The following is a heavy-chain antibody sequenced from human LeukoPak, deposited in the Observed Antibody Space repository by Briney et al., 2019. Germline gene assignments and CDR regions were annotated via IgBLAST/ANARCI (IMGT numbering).Heavy chain of an antibody. CDR3: ARGLRTPDY. Sequence: GRSLRLSCAASGFTFSIYAMSWVRQAPGKGLEWVSGISGRTDNTYYADSVKGRFTISRDNSKNTLYLQMNSLRADDTAVYYCARGLRTPDYWGQGTLVTVSS. D-gene: IGHD2-15*01. CDR2: ISGRTDNT. V-gene: IGHV3-23*01. CDR1: GFTFSIYA. J-gene: IGHJ4*02.